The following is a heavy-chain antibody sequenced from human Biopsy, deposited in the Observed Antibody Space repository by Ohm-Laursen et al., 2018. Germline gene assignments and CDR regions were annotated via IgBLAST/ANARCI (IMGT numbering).Heavy chain of an antibody. J-gene: IGHJ6*02. CDR1: GCSISSDY. CDR3: ARATNSTGWPYYYFYGMDV. D-gene: IGHD2/OR15-2a*01. CDR2: IYYSGST. V-gene: IGHV4-59*01. Sequence: PGTLSLTCTVSGCSISSDYWSWIRQTPGKGLEWIGYIYYSGSTNYNPSLKSRVTISVDTSKNQFSLRLNSVTAADTAVYYWARATNSTGWPYYYFYGMDVWGQGTTVTVSS.